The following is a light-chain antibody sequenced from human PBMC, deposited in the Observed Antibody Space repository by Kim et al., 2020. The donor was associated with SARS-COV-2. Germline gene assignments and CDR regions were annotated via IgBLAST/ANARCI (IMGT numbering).Light chain of an antibody. J-gene: IGKJ5*01. CDR3: QQRGS. V-gene: IGKV3-11*01. Sequence: EIVLWQSPGTLSLSPGDSATLSCRASQGVSNYVAWYQQKPGQAPWLLIYEASKRAAGIPARFSGSGSGTDFTLTISRLEPGDSAVYFCQQRGSFGQGTRLEIK. CDR2: EAS. CDR1: QGVSNY.